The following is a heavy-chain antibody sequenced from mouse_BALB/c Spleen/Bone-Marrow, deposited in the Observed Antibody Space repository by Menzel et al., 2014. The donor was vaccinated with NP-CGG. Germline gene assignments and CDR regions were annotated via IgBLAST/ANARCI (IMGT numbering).Heavy chain of an antibody. CDR1: GYSITSDYA. V-gene: IGHV3-2*02. CDR3: ARSGGKRYFAV. Sequence: EVQLQESGPGLVKPFQSLSLTCTVTGYSITSDYAWNWIRQFPGNKLEWMGYISYSGSFSYNPSLKSRISVTRDTSKNQFFLQLNSATAEDTATYYCARSGGKRYFAVWGAGTSVTVSS. CDR2: ISYSGSF. J-gene: IGHJ1*01. D-gene: IGHD1-1*02.